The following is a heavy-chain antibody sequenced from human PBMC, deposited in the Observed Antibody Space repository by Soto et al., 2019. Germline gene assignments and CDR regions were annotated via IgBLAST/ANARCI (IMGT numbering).Heavy chain of an antibody. CDR1: GRSMSSNY. CDR3: ASYRGALYFES. CDR2: VFCGGT. Sequence: PSEPLSLTCSVSGRSMSSNYWSWIRQSPDKGLEWLGYVFCGGTDYNPSLGGRVSMSVETSKSQFSLKLTSVTVADTAVYYCASYRGALYFESWGPGILVTVSS. D-gene: IGHD3-16*01. J-gene: IGHJ4*02. V-gene: IGHV4-59*01.